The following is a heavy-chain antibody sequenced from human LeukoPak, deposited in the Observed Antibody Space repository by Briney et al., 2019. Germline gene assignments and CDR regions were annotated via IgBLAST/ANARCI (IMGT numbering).Heavy chain of an antibody. Sequence: GGSLRLSCAASGFTSSSYAMSWVRQAPGKGLEWVSAISGSGGSTYYADSVKGRFTISRDNSKNTLYLQMNSLRSEDTAVYYCAREIAAAGHYYYYYYMDVWGKGTMVTVSS. CDR1: GFTSSSYA. D-gene: IGHD6-13*01. CDR3: AREIAAAGHYYYYYYMDV. V-gene: IGHV3-23*01. CDR2: ISGSGGST. J-gene: IGHJ6*03.